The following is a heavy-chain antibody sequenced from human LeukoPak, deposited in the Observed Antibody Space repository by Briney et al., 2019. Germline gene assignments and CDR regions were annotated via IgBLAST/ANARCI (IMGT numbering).Heavy chain of an antibody. CDR3: VRVSGFCTNGVCPSFDP. J-gene: IGHJ5*02. CDR2: VSYDGTDT. V-gene: IGHV3-30*09. CDR1: GFTFTNYA. Sequence: QPGGSLRLSCAASGFTFTNYAMNWVRQAPGKGLEWVATVSYDGTDTSYADSVKGRFAIFRDNPKNTLYLQMNSLRTEDTAVYYCVRVSGFCTNGVCPSFDPWGQGTLVTVSS. D-gene: IGHD2-8*01.